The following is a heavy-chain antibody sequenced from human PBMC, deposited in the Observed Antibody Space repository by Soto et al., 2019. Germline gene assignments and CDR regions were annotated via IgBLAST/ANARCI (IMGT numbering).Heavy chain of an antibody. D-gene: IGHD3-22*01. V-gene: IGHV4-30-2*01. CDR1: GGSISSGGYS. CDR3: ARAGGYYYDSSGVLDY. J-gene: IGHJ4*02. CDR2: IYHSGST. Sequence: PSETLSLTCAVSGGSISSGGYSWGWIRQPPGKGLEWIGYIYHSGSTYYNPSLKSRVTISVDRSKNQFSLKLSSVTAADTAVYYCARAGGYYYDSSGVLDYWGQGTLVTVSS.